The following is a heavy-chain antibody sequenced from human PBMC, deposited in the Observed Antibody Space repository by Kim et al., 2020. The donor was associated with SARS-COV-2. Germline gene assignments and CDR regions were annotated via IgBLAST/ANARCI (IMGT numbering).Heavy chain of an antibody. CDR3: ARAVVPAAMPRTGYYYYGMDV. J-gene: IGHJ6*02. CDR2: INPSGGST. Sequence: ASVKVSCKASGYTFTSYYMHWVRQAPGQGLEWMGIINPSGGSTSYAQKFQGRVTMTRDTSTSTVYMELSSLRSEDTAVYYCARAVVPAAMPRTGYYYYGMDVWGQGTTVTVSS. CDR1: GYTFTSYY. D-gene: IGHD2-2*01. V-gene: IGHV1-46*01.